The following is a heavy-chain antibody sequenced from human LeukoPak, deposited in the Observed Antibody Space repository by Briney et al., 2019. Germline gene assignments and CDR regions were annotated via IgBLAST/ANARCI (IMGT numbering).Heavy chain of an antibody. J-gene: IGHJ5*02. D-gene: IGHD6-13*01. Sequence: SETLSLTCTVSGYSISTSYYWGWIRQPPGKGLEWIGSIYYSGSTYYNPSLKSRVTISVDTSKNQFSLKLNFVTAADTAMYYCARMFRSSWYINWFDPWGQGTLVTVSS. CDR2: IYYSGST. V-gene: IGHV4-38-2*02. CDR1: GYSISTSYY. CDR3: ARMFRSSWYINWFDP.